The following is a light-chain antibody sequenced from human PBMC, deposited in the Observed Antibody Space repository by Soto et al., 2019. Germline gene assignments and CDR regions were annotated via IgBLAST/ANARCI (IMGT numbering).Light chain of an antibody. V-gene: IGLV2-14*01. CDR1: NSVVGGYSY. CDR3: ASYTTSSTYV. Sequence: QSALNKAAPVFGSPGQSIAISLPGNNSVVGGYSYVSWYQQQPGKAPKLMISDVSNRPSGVSDRFSGSKSGDTASLTISGLQAEDEDDYYCASYTTSSTYVFRTGTKVTVL. J-gene: IGLJ1*01. CDR2: DVS.